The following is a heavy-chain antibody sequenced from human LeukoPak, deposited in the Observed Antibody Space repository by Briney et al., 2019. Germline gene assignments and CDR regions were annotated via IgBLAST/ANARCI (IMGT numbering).Heavy chain of an antibody. J-gene: IGHJ5*02. V-gene: IGHV4-31*03. Sequence: PSQTLSLTCTVSGGSISSGGYYWSWIRQRPGMGLEWLGYIYYSGSTYYNPSLKSRVSISLDTSKNQLSLKLSSVTAADTAVYYCARDYYDSSGSIYSWFAPWGQGTLVTVSS. CDR1: GGSISSGGYY. CDR2: IYYSGST. CDR3: ARDYYDSSGSIYSWFAP. D-gene: IGHD3-22*01.